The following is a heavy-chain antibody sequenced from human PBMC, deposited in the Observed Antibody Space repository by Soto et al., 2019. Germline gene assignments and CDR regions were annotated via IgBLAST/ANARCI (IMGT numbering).Heavy chain of an antibody. J-gene: IGHJ5*02. D-gene: IGHD2-15*01. CDR3: ARLLFLRAPYYCSGGSCYSGWFDP. CDR2: INHSGST. CDR1: GGSFSGYY. Sequence: LSLTCAVYGGSFSGYYWSWIRQPPGKGLEWIGEINHSGSTNYNPSLKSRVTISVDTSKNQFSLKLSSVTAADTAVYYCARLLFLRAPYYCSGGSCYSGWFDPWGQGTLVTVSS. V-gene: IGHV4-34*01.